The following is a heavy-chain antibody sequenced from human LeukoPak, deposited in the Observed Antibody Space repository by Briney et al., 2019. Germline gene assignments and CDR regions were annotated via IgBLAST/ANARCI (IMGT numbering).Heavy chain of an antibody. D-gene: IGHD2-8*02. CDR3: ATYRQVLLPFES. J-gene: IGHJ4*02. Sequence: GGSLRLSCVVSGFTVSTNYMSWVRQPPGKGLEWVSSIFPSGGEIHYADSVRGRFTISRDNSKSTLSLQMNSLRAEDTAIYYCATYRQVLLPFESWGQGTLVTVSS. CDR1: GFTVSTNY. CDR2: IFPSGGEI. V-gene: IGHV3-53*01.